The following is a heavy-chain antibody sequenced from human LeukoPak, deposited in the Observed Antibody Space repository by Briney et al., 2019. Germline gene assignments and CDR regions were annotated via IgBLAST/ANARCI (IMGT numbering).Heavy chain of an antibody. D-gene: IGHD3-10*02. CDR2: ISSSGSTI. V-gene: IGHV3-48*04. J-gene: IGHJ6*04. CDR1: GFTFSSYS. CDR3: AELGITMIGGV. Sequence: GGSLRLSCAASGFTFSSYSMNWVRQAPGKGLEWVSYISSSGSTIYYADSVKDRFTISRDNAKNSLYLQMNSLRAEDTAVYYCAELGITMIGGVWGKGTTVTISS.